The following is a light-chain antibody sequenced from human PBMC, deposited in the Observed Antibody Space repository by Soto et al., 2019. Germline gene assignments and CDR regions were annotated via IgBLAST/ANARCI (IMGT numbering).Light chain of an antibody. V-gene: IGLV1-40*01. CDR3: ATWDDRLNGYV. CDR1: SSNIGAGYD. CDR2: GTI. J-gene: IGLJ1*01. Sequence: QSVLTQPPSVSGAPGQRVTISCTGSSSNIGAGYDVHWYQQRPETAPKLLIFGTINRPSGVPDRFSGSKSGTSASLAITGLQAEDEGDYYCATWDDRLNGYVFGTGTKVTVL.